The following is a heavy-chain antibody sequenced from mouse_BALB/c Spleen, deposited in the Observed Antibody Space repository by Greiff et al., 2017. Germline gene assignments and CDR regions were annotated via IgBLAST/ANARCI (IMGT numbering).Heavy chain of an antibody. Sequence: EVKLQESGAELVRSGASVKLSCTASGFNIKDYYMHWVKQRPEQGLEWIGWIDPENGDTEYAPKFQGKATMTADTSSNTAYLQLSSLTSEDTAVYYCNAGGYEGFAYWGQGTLVTVSA. D-gene: IGHD1-2*01. CDR3: NAGGYEGFAY. V-gene: IGHV14-4*02. CDR2: IDPENGDT. CDR1: GFNIKDYY. J-gene: IGHJ3*01.